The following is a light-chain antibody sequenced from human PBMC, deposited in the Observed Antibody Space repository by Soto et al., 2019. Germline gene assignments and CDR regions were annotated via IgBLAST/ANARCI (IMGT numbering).Light chain of an antibody. CDR3: LLYSSYSYYT. V-gene: IGKV1-5*03. J-gene: IGKJ2*01. CDR1: QSISDW. Sequence: DIQMTQSTSTLSASVGDRVTITCRASQSISDWLVWYQQKPGKAPKLLIYKASSLESWVPCRFSGSGSGTVCTLTLICLYCDDFSSYHCLLYSSYSYYTFGLRTKREF. CDR2: KAS.